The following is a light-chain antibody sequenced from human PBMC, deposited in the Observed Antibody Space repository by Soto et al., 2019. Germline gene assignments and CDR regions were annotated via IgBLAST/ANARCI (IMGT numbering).Light chain of an antibody. V-gene: IGKV3-20*01. CDR2: GAS. Sequence: EIVLTQSPGTLSLSPGERATLSCRASQRVSSSYLAWYQQKPGQAPRLLIDGASSRATGIPDRFSGSGSATDFTLTISRLEPEDFAVYYCQQYGSSPPYTFGQGTKLEIK. CDR3: QQYGSSPPYT. J-gene: IGKJ2*01. CDR1: QRVSSSY.